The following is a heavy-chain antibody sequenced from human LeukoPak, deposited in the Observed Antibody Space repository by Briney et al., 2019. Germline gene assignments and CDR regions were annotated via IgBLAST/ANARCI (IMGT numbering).Heavy chain of an antibody. CDR3: ATYYYGSGNYYYFDY. CDR1: GGSISSGGYS. Sequence: SETLSLTCAVSGGSISSGGYSWSWIRQPPGKGLEWIGSVYYSGSTYYNPSLKSRVTISVDTSKNQFSLKLSSVTAADTAVYYCATYYYGSGNYYYFDYWGQGTLVTVSS. D-gene: IGHD3-10*01. V-gene: IGHV4-39*01. J-gene: IGHJ4*02. CDR2: VYYSGST.